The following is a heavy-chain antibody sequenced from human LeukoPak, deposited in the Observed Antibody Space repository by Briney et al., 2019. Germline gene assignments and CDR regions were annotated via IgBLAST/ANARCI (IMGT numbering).Heavy chain of an antibody. J-gene: IGHJ3*02. Sequence: SETLPLTCTVSSGSISSSNYYWGWIRQPPGKGLEWIGSIYYIGSTHYSPSLSSRVIISVDTSKNQFSLRLSSVTAADTAVYYCARVTEQLVTFDIWGQGTMVTVSS. CDR3: ARVTEQLVTFDI. D-gene: IGHD6-6*01. V-gene: IGHV4-39*07. CDR2: IYYIGST. CDR1: SGSISSSNYY.